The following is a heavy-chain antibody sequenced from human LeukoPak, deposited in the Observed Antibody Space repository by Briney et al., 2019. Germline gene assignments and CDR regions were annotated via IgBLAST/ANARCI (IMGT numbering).Heavy chain of an antibody. D-gene: IGHD2-2*02. J-gene: IGHJ3*02. V-gene: IGHV4-61*02. CDR2: IYTSGST. CDR3: ARDGCSSTSCYTVRSAFDI. CDR1: GGSISSGSYY. Sequence: PSQTLSLTCTVSGGSISSGSYYWSWIRQPAGKGLEWIGRIYTSGSTNCNPSLKSRVTISVDTSKNQFSLKLSSVTAADTAVYYCARDGCSSTSCYTVRSAFDIWGQGTMVTVSS.